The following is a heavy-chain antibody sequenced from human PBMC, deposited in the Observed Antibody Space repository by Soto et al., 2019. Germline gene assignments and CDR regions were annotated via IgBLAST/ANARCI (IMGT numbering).Heavy chain of an antibody. J-gene: IGHJ4*02. CDR3: ARTISSGSGDYQLPLSFDY. V-gene: IGHV4-59*01. CDR1: GGSIRSYY. D-gene: IGHD3-3*01. Sequence: PSETLSLTCTVAGGSIRSYYWSWIRQPPGKGLEWIGYIYYSGSTNYNPSLKSRVTISVDTSKNQFSLKLSSVTAADTAVYYCARTISSGSGDYQLPLSFDYWGQGTLVTVSS. CDR2: IYYSGST.